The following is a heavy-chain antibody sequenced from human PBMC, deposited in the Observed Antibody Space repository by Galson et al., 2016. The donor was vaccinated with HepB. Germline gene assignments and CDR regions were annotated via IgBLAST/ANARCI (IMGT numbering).Heavy chain of an antibody. CDR2: ISFDGSNN. CDR1: GFTFSSYA. D-gene: IGHD3-16*02. V-gene: IGHV3-30-3*01. Sequence: SLRLSCAASGFTFSSYAMHWVRQAPVKGLEWVAVISFDGSNNFYADSVEGRLTISRDNSKNTLYLQMNSLRAEDTAVYYCARDDDYVWGTYRYTRTVPQYYFDYWGQGTLVTVSS. CDR3: ARDDDYVWGTYRYTRTVPQYYFDY. J-gene: IGHJ4*02.